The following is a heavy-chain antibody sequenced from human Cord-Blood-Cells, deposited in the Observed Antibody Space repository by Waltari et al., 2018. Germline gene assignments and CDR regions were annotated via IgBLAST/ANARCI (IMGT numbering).Heavy chain of an antibody. J-gene: IGHJ6*02. V-gene: IGHV1-3*01. CDR3: AIDLVTTRFGGYYYYGMDV. Sequence: QVQLVQSGAEVKKPGASVKVSCKASGYTFTSYAMHWVRQAPGQRLEWMGWINAGNGNTKYSQKFQGRVTITRDTSASTAYMELSSLRSEDTAVYYCAIDLVTTRFGGYYYYGMDVWGQGTTVTVSS. D-gene: IGHD3-16*01. CDR1: GYTFTSYA. CDR2: INAGNGNT.